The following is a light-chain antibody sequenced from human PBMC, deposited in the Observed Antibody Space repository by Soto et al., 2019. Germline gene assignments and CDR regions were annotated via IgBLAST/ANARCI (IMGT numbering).Light chain of an antibody. V-gene: IGKV3-15*01. CDR2: GAS. CDR3: QQYNNWPQT. J-gene: IGKJ1*01. Sequence: EIMMTQSPVTLSVSPGERATLSCRASQSVATNLAWYQQRPGQAPRLLIYGASKRAIGLPARFSGSGSGTEFTLTITSLQSEDFAVYYCQQYNNWPQTFGQGTKVDIK. CDR1: QSVATN.